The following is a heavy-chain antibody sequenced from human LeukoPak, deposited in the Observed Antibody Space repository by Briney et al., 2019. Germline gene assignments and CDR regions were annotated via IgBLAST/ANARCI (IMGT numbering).Heavy chain of an antibody. Sequence: SETLSLTCTVSGGSISSGSYYWSWIRQPAGKGPEWIGRIYTSGSTYYNPSLKSRVTISVDTSKNQFSLKLSSVTAADTAVYYCARGIAARLVVNWFDPWGQGTLVTVSS. CDR3: ARGIAARLVVNWFDP. J-gene: IGHJ5*02. CDR1: GGSISSGSYY. V-gene: IGHV4-61*02. D-gene: IGHD6-6*01. CDR2: IYTSGST.